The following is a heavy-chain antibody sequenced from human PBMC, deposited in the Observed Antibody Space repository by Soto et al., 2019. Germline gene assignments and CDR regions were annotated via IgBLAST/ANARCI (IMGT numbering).Heavy chain of an antibody. CDR3: ARDSYYYGSGSYSPFDY. CDR1: GGSISGGGYY. V-gene: IGHV4-31*03. J-gene: IGHJ4*02. D-gene: IGHD3-10*01. CDR2: IYYSGST. Sequence: QVQLQESGPGLVKPSQTLSLTCTVSGGSISGGGYYWSWIRQHPGKGLEWIGYIYYSGSTYYNPSLKSRVTISVDTSKNQFSLKLSSVTAADTAVYYCARDSYYYGSGSYSPFDYWGQGTLVTVSS.